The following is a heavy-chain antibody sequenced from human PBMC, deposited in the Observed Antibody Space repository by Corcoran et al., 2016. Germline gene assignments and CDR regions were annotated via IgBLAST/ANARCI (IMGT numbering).Heavy chain of an antibody. CDR1: GFTFSSYG. CDR2: ISYDGSNK. D-gene: IGHD1-1*01. J-gene: IGHJ6*02. CDR3: AKGNGGAYHAGMDV. Sequence: QVQLVESGGGVVQPGRSLRLSCAASGFTFSSYGMHWVRQAPGKGLEWVAVISYDGSNKYYADSVKGRFTISRDNSKNTLYLQMNSLRAEDTVVYYWAKGNGGAYHAGMDVWGQGTTVTVSS. V-gene: IGHV3-30*18.